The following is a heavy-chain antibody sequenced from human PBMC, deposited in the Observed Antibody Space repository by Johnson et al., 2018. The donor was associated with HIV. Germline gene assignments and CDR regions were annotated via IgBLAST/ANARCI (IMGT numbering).Heavy chain of an antibody. V-gene: IGHV3-30*04. J-gene: IGHJ3*02. D-gene: IGHD7-27*01. Sequence: QVQLVESGGGLVQPGGSLRLSCAASGFTFSSYAMHWVRQAPGKGLEWVAVISYDGSNKYYADSVKGRFTISKDNSKNTLYLQMSSLTADDTAIYYCVRSPNWALGDIWGQGTMATVSS. CDR2: ISYDGSNK. CDR1: GFTFSSYA. CDR3: VRSPNWALGDI.